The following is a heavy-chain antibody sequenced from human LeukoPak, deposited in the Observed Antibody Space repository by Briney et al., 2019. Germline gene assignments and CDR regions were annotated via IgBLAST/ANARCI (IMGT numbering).Heavy chain of an antibody. CDR3: ARARYLQQRQKYYYCMDV. Sequence: SETLSLTCTVSGGSISSSGYYWGWIRQPPGKGLEWIASIYYSGSTYYNPSLKSRVTISVDTSKNQLSLKLSSVTAADTAVYYCARARYLQQRQKYYYCMDVWGKGTTVTVSS. J-gene: IGHJ6*03. CDR1: GGSISSSGYY. D-gene: IGHD6-13*01. CDR2: IYYSGST. V-gene: IGHV4-39*01.